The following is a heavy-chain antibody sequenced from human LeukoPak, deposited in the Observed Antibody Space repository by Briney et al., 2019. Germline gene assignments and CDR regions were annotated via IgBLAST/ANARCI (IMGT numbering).Heavy chain of an antibody. CDR2: INPNSGGT. CDR3: ARDRGYCSSTSCYYYYGMDV. J-gene: IGHJ6*02. D-gene: IGHD2-2*01. V-gene: IGHV1-2*02. Sequence: ASVKVSCKASGYTFTGYYMHWVRQAPGQGLEWMGWINPNSGGTNYAQKFQGRVTMTRDTSIGTAYMELSRLRSDDTAVYYCARDRGYCSSTSCYYYYGMDVWGQGTTVTVSS. CDR1: GYTFTGYY.